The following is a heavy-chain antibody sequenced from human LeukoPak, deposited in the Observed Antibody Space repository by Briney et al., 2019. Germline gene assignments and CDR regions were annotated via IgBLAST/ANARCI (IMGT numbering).Heavy chain of an antibody. V-gene: IGHV3-7*04. J-gene: IGHJ6*02. CDR3: GRDMDV. Sequence: GGSLRLSCAASGFTSSTYWMTWVRQAPGKGLEWVANIDQDGGEKHCVDSVRGRFTISRDSAKNSLYLQMNSLRADDTAVYYCGRDMDVWGQGTTVTVSS. CDR1: GFTSSTYW. CDR2: IDQDGGEK.